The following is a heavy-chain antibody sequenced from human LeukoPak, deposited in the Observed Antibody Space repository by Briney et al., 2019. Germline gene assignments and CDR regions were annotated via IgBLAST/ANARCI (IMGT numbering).Heavy chain of an antibody. J-gene: IGHJ6*03. Sequence: SETLSLTCAVYGGSFSGYYWSWIRQSPGKGLEWIGETYHSGSTNYNPSLKSRVTISLDTSKNQFSLKLSSVTAADTAVYYCARGRRIVVVLGATRAHRDYYMDVWGKGTTVTVSS. V-gene: IGHV4-34*01. CDR1: GGSFSGYY. CDR2: TYHSGST. CDR3: ARGRRIVVVLGATRAHRDYYMDV. D-gene: IGHD2-15*01.